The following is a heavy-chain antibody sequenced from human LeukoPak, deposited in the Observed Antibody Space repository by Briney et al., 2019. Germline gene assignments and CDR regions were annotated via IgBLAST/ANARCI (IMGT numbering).Heavy chain of an antibody. J-gene: IGHJ6*03. Sequence: SETLSLTCAVYGGSFSGYYWSWIRQSPGKGLEWIGETYHSGSTNYNPSLKSRVTISLDTSKNQFSLKLSSVTAADTAVYYCARGRRIVVVLGATRAHRDYYMDVWGKGTTVTVSS. V-gene: IGHV4-34*01. CDR1: GGSFSGYY. CDR2: TYHSGST. CDR3: ARGRRIVVVLGATRAHRDYYMDV. D-gene: IGHD2-15*01.